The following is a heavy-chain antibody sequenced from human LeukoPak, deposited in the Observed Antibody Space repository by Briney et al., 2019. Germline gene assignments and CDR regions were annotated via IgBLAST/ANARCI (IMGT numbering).Heavy chain of an antibody. V-gene: IGHV3-23*01. CDR3: AKDSTVTTFTPQGFDY. Sequence: GGTLRLSCAASGFTFSSYGMSWVRQAPGKGLEWVSAISGSGGSTYYADSVKGRFTISRDNSKNTLYLQMNSLRAEDTAVYYCAKDSTVTTFTPQGFDYWGQGTLVTVSS. CDR1: GFTFSSYG. D-gene: IGHD4-17*01. CDR2: ISGSGGST. J-gene: IGHJ4*02.